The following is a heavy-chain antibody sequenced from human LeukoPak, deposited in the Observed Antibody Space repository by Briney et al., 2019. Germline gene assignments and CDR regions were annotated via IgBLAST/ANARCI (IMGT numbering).Heavy chain of an antibody. D-gene: IGHD6-13*01. CDR3: AKDSQSVLAAAGTDWFDP. Sequence: GGSLRLSCAASGFTFSSYGMHWVRQAPGKGLEWVAVISYDGSNKYYAHSVKGRFTISRDNSKNTLYLQMNSLRAEGTAVYYCAKDSQSVLAAAGTDWFDPWGQGTLVTVSS. J-gene: IGHJ5*02. CDR2: ISYDGSNK. V-gene: IGHV3-30*18. CDR1: GFTFSSYG.